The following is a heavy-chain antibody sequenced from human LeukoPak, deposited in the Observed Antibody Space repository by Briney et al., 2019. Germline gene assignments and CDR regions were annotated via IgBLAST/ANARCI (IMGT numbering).Heavy chain of an antibody. CDR3: AILEDGSGSYYNWGGLYGIDV. CDR2: ISAYNGNT. Sequence: ASVKVSCKASGYTFTSYGISWVRQAPGEGLEWMGWISAYNGNTNYAQKLQGRVTMTTDTSTSTAYMELRSLRSDDTAVYYCAILEDGSGSYYNWGGLYGIDVWGKGTTVTVSS. J-gene: IGHJ6*04. CDR1: GYTFTSYG. V-gene: IGHV1-18*04. D-gene: IGHD3-10*01.